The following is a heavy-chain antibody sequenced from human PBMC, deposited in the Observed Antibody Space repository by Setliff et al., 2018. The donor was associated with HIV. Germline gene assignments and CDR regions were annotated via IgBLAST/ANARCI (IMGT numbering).Heavy chain of an antibody. V-gene: IGHV4-31*11. J-gene: IGHJ4*02. CDR2: IYYSGRT. CDR1: GDSITRGGYY. D-gene: IGHD2-15*01. Sequence: NPSETRSLTCAVSGDSITRGGYYWSWIRQFAGKGLEWIADIYYSGRTNYNPSLKSRLTVSIDTSKNHLSLKLTSMTAADTAMYFCARGKDPGLYFDNWRQVMLVTSPQ. CDR3: ARGKDPGLYFDN.